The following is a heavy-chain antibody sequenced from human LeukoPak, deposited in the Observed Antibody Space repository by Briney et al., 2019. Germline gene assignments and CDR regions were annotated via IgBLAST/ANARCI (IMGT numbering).Heavy chain of an antibody. CDR2: IHPSTGKP. V-gene: IGHV7-4-1*02. CDR1: GYTFTNYA. J-gene: IGHJ4*02. Sequence: GVSVKVSCKTSGYTFTNYAMTWVRQAPGQGPEWMGWIHPSTGKPTYAQGFTGRFVFSLDTSVSTTYLQISSLKAEDTAVYYCARAFQSLGGLSLPDYWGQGTLVTVSS. D-gene: IGHD3-16*02. CDR3: ARAFQSLGGLSLPDY.